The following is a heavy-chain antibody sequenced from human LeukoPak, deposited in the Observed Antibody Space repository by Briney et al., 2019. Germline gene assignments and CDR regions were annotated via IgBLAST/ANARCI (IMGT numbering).Heavy chain of an antibody. CDR3: ARTGGYSYGRIPAFDY. D-gene: IGHD5-18*01. CDR1: GYTFTGYY. Sequence: ASVKVSCKASGYTFTGYYMHWVRQAPGQGLEWMGWMNPNSGNTNYAQKLQGRVTMTTDTSTSTAYMELRSLRSDDTAVYYCARTGGYSYGRIPAFDYWGQGTLVTVSS. J-gene: IGHJ4*02. CDR2: MNPNSGNT. V-gene: IGHV1-18*04.